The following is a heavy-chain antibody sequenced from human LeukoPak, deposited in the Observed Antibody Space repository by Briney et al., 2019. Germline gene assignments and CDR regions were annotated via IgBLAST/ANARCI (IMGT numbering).Heavy chain of an antibody. CDR3: ARPLTRIQNHQYYYYGMDI. CDR1: GGSFTTNG. J-gene: IGHJ6*02. D-gene: IGHD1-1*01. Sequence: GASVNVSCKASGGSFTTNGVSWVREAPGQGLEWMGRIIPTVDKPIYAQNFQGRVTIAADKSTGTAYMELSSLRSEDTAVYYCARPLTRIQNHQYYYYGMDIWGQGTTVTVS. CDR2: IIPTVDKP. V-gene: IGHV1-69*04.